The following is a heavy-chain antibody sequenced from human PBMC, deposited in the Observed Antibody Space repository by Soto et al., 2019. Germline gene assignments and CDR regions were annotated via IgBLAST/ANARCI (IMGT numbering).Heavy chain of an antibody. CDR3: ARDSGDYCSGGSCYSPY. CDR1: GGTFSSYA. Sequence: QVQLVQSGAEVKKPGSSVKVSCKASGGTFSSYAISWVRQAPGQGLEWMGGIIPIFGTANYAQKFQGRVTINADESTSTADMELSSLRSEDTAVYYCARDSGDYCSGGSCYSPYWGQGTLVTVSS. D-gene: IGHD2-15*01. J-gene: IGHJ4*02. CDR2: IIPIFGTA. V-gene: IGHV1-69*01.